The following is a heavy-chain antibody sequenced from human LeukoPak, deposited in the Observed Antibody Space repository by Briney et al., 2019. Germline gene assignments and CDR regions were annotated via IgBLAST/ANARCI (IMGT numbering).Heavy chain of an antibody. J-gene: IGHJ3*02. V-gene: IGHV3-11*04. Sequence: GGSLRLSCAASGFTFSDYYMSGIRQAPGKGLEWVSYISSSGSTIYYADSVKGRFTISRDNAKNSLYLQMNSLRAEDTAVYYCARAFPYYYGSGSNDIWGQGTMVTVSS. D-gene: IGHD3-10*01. CDR3: ARAFPYYYGSGSNDI. CDR1: GFTFSDYY. CDR2: ISSSGSTI.